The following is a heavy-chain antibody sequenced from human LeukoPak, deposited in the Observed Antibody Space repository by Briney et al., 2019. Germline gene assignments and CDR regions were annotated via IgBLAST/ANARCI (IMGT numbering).Heavy chain of an antibody. J-gene: IGHJ5*02. CDR3: ARDLVPAAINGWFDP. CDR1: GFTFSSYS. D-gene: IGHD2-2*01. V-gene: IGHV3-48*01. CDR2: ISSSSSTI. Sequence: GGSLRLSCAASGFTFSSYSMNWVRQAPGKGLEWVSYISSSSSTIYYADSVKGRFTISRDNAKNSLYLQMDSLRAEDTAVYYCARDLVPAAINGWFDPWGQGTLVTVSS.